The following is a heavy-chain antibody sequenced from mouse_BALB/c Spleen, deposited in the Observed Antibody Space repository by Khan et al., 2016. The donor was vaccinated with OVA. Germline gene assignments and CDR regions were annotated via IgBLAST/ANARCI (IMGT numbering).Heavy chain of an antibody. Sequence: QVQLKESGPGLVAPSQSLSITCTVSGFSLTTYGVSWIRQPPGTGLEWLGVIWGDGSTNYHSALISRLSISQVNSKSQVFLELNSLQTDDPATYDCAKRMIYSFDYWGQGTTLTVSS. CDR1: GFSLTTYG. V-gene: IGHV2-3*01. CDR2: IWGDGST. D-gene: IGHD2-3*01. CDR3: AKRMIYSFDY. J-gene: IGHJ2*01.